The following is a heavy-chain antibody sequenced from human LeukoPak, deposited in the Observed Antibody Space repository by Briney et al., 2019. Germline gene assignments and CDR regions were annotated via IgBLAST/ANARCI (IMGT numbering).Heavy chain of an antibody. CDR3: AKKMTTVTTYSPFDY. J-gene: IGHJ4*02. CDR1: GFTFSSYA. V-gene: IGHV3-23*01. D-gene: IGHD4-11*01. CDR2: ISGSGGST. Sequence: PGRSLRLSCAASGFTFSSYAMSWVRQAPGKGLEWVSAISGSGGSTYYADSVKGRFTISRDNSKNTLYLQMNSLRAEDTAVYYCAKKMTTVTTYSPFDYWGQGTLVTVSS.